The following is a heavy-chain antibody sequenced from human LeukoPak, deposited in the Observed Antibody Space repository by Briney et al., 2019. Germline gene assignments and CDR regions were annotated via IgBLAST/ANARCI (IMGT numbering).Heavy chain of an antibody. D-gene: IGHD2-2*01. CDR1: GYTFTGYY. CDR3: ARDRGWEYQLLIDAFDI. Sequence: ASVKVSCKASGYTFTGYYMRWVRQAPGQGLEWMGWINPNSGGTNYAQKFQGRVTMTRDTSISTAYMELSRLRSDDTAVYYCARDRGWEYQLLIDAFDIWGQGTMVTVSS. J-gene: IGHJ3*02. V-gene: IGHV1-2*02. CDR2: INPNSGGT.